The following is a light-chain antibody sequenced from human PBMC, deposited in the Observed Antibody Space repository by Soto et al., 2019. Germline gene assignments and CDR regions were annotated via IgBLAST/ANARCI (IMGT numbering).Light chain of an antibody. V-gene: IGKV3-15*01. J-gene: IGKJ4*01. CDR1: QSVNIN. CDR3: QQYNDWPPLT. CDR2: GTS. Sequence: IVLTQSPATLSLSPWERATLSCRASQSVNINLAWYQQKPGQAPRLLIYGTSTRATGVPARFSGSGSGTEFTLTISNLQSEDFAVYYCQQYNDWPPLTFGGGTKVDIK.